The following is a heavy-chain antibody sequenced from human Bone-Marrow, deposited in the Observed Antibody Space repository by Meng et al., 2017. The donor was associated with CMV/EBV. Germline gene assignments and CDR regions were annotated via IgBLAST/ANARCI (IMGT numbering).Heavy chain of an antibody. CDR2: ISYDGSNK. J-gene: IGHJ3*02. Sequence: GGFLRLSCAASGFTFSSYAMHWVRQAPGKGLEWVAVISYDGSNKYYADSVKGRFTISRDNSKNTLYLQMNSLRAEDTAVYYCARAQISPGAFDIWGQGKMVNVAS. CDR3: ARAQISPGAFDI. V-gene: IGHV3-30-3*01. D-gene: IGHD7-27*01. CDR1: GFTFSSYA.